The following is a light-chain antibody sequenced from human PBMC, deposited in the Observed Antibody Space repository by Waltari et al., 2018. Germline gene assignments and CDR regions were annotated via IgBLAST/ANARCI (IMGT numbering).Light chain of an antibody. J-gene: IGLJ2*01. Sequence: QSALTQPASVSGSPGQSVTISCTGPSSDVGGYHYVSWYQQHPGKAPNLIFYHVNNRPSGVTDLFSGSKAGNTASLTVSGLQTEDEADYYCSSYAGSNNLGVFGGGTKLTVL. CDR1: SSDVGGYHY. CDR2: HVN. V-gene: IGLV2-8*01. CDR3: SSYAGSNNLGV.